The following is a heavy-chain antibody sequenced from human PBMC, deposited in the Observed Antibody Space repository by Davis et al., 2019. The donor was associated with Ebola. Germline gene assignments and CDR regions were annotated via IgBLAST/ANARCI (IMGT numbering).Heavy chain of an antibody. CDR3: ARGQQWLTY. CDR2: IWYDGTKT. CDR1: GFTFSSYA. Sequence: GESLKISCAASGFTFSSYAMSWVRQAPGKGLEWVAVIWYDGTKTYYADSVKGRFTISRDNSKSTVYLEMNSLRVEDTAVFYCARGQQWLTYWGQGTPVTVSS. D-gene: IGHD6-19*01. J-gene: IGHJ4*02. V-gene: IGHV3-33*08.